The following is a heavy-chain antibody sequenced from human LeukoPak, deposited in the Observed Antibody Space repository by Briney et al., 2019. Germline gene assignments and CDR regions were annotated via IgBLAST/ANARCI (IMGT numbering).Heavy chain of an antibody. CDR1: GFIFSSYW. CDR3: ARDDYGGDSIENAFDV. J-gene: IGHJ3*01. CDR2: IKQDGSQK. V-gene: IGHV3-7*01. Sequence: GGSLRLSCAASGFIFSSYWMCWVRQAPGKGLEWVANIKQDGSQKYYVDSVKGRFTISRDNAKNSLYLQMNSLRAEDTAVYYCARDDYGGDSIENAFDVWGQGTLLTVSS. D-gene: IGHD4-23*01.